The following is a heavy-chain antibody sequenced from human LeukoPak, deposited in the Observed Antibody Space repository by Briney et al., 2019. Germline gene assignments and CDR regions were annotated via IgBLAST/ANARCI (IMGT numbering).Heavy chain of an antibody. D-gene: IGHD5-18*01. CDR2: MNPNSGNT. Sequence: GASVKVSCKASGYTFTGYYMHWVRQAPGQGLEWMGWMNPNSGNTGYAQKFQGRVTITRNTSISTAYMELSSLRSEDTAVYYCARGGATAMVTGYYYYYMDVWGKGTTVTVSS. J-gene: IGHJ6*03. CDR1: GYTFTGYY. V-gene: IGHV1-8*03. CDR3: ARGGATAMVTGYYYYYMDV.